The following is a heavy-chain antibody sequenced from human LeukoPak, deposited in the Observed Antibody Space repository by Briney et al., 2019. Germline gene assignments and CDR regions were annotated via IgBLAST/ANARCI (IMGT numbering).Heavy chain of an antibody. V-gene: IGHV3-23*01. D-gene: IGHD2-21*02. CDR2: ISGSGGST. J-gene: IGHJ4*02. CDR3: AKHRETIVVVTADFDY. CDR1: GFTFSSYA. Sequence: GGSLRLSCAASGFTFSSYAMSWVRQAPGKGLEWVSAISGSGGSTYYADSVKGRFTISRDNSKNTLYLQMNSLRAEDTAAYYCAKHRETIVVVTADFDYWGQGTLVTVSS.